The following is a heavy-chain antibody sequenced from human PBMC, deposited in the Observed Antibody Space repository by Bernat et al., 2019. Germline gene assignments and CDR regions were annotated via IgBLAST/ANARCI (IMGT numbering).Heavy chain of an antibody. Sequence: EVQLVESGGGLVKPGGSLRLSCAASGFSFSNAWMSWVRQAPGKGLEWVGRIKRKNDGGTTDYAAPVKGRFTISSDDVKTTLYLQMNSPKTEDTAVYYCTTGYCSNGVCYTYFDHWGQGTLVTVSS. CDR2: IKRKNDGGTT. J-gene: IGHJ4*02. D-gene: IGHD2-8*01. V-gene: IGHV3-15*01. CDR1: GFSFSNAW. CDR3: TTGYCSNGVCYTYFDH.